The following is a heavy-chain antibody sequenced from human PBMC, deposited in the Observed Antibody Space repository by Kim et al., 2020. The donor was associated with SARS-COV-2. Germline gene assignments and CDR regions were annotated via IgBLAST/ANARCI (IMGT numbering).Heavy chain of an antibody. Sequence: GGSLRLSCAASGFTFSSYSMNWVRQAPGKGLEWVSYISSSSSTIYYADSVKGRFTISRDNAKNSLYLQMNSLRAEDTAVYYCARDAYIANYYGMDVWGQGTTVTVSS. V-gene: IGHV3-48*04. CDR2: ISSSSSTI. J-gene: IGHJ6*02. CDR1: GFTFSSYS. D-gene: IGHD2-21*01. CDR3: ARDAYIANYYGMDV.